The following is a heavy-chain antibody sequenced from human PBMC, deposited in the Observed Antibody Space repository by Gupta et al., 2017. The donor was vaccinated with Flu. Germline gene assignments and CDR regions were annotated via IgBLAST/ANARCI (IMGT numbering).Heavy chain of an antibody. Sequence: QVQLVESGGGVVQPGRSLRLSCAASGFTFSSYGMHWVRQAPGKGLEWVAVISYDGSNKYYADSVKGRFTISRDNSKNTLYLKMNSLRAEDTAVYYCAKAKPAVPFIWGQGTMVTVSS. CDR3: AKAKPAVPFI. CDR2: ISYDGSNK. CDR1: GFTFSSYG. D-gene: IGHD2-2*01. V-gene: IGHV3-30*18. J-gene: IGHJ3*02.